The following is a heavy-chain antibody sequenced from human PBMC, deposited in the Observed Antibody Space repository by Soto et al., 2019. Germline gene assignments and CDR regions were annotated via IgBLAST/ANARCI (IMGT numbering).Heavy chain of an antibody. V-gene: IGHV1-69*06. Sequence: SVKVSCKASGGTFSSYAISWVRQAPGQGLEWMGGIIPIFGTANYAQKFQGRVTITADKSTSTAYMELSSLRSEDTAVYYCASTAARGRLYYYGMDVWGQGTTVTVSS. J-gene: IGHJ6*02. CDR2: IIPIFGTA. D-gene: IGHD2-2*01. CDR1: GGTFSSYA. CDR3: ASTAARGRLYYYGMDV.